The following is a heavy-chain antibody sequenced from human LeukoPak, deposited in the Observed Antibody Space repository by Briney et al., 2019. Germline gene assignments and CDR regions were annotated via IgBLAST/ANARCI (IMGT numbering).Heavy chain of an antibody. CDR2: IIPILGIA. V-gene: IGHV1-69*04. Sequence: SVKVSCKASGGTFSSYAISWVRQAPGQGLEWMGRIIPILGIANYAQKFQGRVTITADKSTSTAYMELSRLRSDDTAVYYCARDKVNSEYYYDSSGYYLHDYWGQGTLVTVSS. D-gene: IGHD3-22*01. J-gene: IGHJ4*02. CDR3: ARDKVNSEYYYDSSGYYLHDY. CDR1: GGTFSSYA.